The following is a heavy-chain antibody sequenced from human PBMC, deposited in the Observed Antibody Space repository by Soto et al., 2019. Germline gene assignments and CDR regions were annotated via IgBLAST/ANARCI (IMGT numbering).Heavy chain of an antibody. CDR1: GFTFDDYA. Sequence: DVQLVESGGGLVQPGRSLRLSCAASGFTFDDYAMHWVRQAPGKGLEWVSGISWNSGSIGYADSVKGRFTISRDNAKNSLYLQMNSLRAEDTALYYCATDSGPELLYFQHWGQGTLVTVSS. J-gene: IGHJ1*01. CDR2: ISWNSGSI. V-gene: IGHV3-9*01. CDR3: ATDSGPELLYFQH. D-gene: IGHD1-1*01.